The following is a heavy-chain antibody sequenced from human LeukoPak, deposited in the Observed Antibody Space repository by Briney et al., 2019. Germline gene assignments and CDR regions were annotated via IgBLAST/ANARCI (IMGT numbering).Heavy chain of an antibody. CDR3: ARDYAMVRGVIILDS. CDR1: GGSISSGDYY. CDR2: IYYSGST. J-gene: IGHJ4*02. Sequence: SQTLSLTCTVSGGSISSGDYYWSWIRQPPGKGLEWIGYIYYSGSTYYNPSLKSRVTISVDTSKNQFSLKLSSVTAADTAVYYCARDYAMVRGVIILDSWGQGTLVTVSS. D-gene: IGHD3-10*01. V-gene: IGHV4-30-4*08.